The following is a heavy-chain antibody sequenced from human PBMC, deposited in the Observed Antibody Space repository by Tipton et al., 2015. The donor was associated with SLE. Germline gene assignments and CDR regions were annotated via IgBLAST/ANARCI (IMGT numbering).Heavy chain of an antibody. J-gene: IGHJ4*02. D-gene: IGHD6-13*01. CDR2: INHSGST. Sequence: LRLSCAVYGGSFSGYYWSWIRQPPGKGLEWIGEINHSGSTNYNPSLKSRVTISVDTSKNQFSLKLSSVTAADTAVYYCARAGSWSVDYWGQGTLVTVSS. V-gene: IGHV4-34*01. CDR1: GGSFSGYY. CDR3: ARAGSWSVDY.